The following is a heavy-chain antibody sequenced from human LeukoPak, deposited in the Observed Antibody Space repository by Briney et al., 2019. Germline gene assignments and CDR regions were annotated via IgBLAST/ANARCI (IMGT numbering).Heavy chain of an antibody. V-gene: IGHV3-30-3*01. CDR1: GFTFGSYA. CDR2: MSYDGSNK. J-gene: IGHJ4*02. CDR3: ARDPDHRVVVPKLDY. D-gene: IGHD3-10*01. Sequence: GGSLRLSCAVSGFTFGSYAMHWARQAPGKGLEWVAVMSYDGSNKYYADSVKGRFTISRDNFKNTLYLQMNSLRPEDTALYYCARDPDHRVVVPKLDYWGQGTLVTVSS.